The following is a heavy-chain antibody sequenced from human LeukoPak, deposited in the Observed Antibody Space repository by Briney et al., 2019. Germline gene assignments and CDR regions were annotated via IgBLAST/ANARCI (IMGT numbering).Heavy chain of an antibody. CDR2: ISGSGGST. V-gene: IGHV3-23*01. J-gene: IGHJ4*02. D-gene: IGHD3-10*01. Sequence: GGSLRLSCAASGFTFSSYGMSWVRQAPGKGLERVSAISGSGGSTYYADSVKGRFTISRDNSKNTLYLQMNSLRAEDTAVYYCAKDIVIMVRGFDYWGQGTLVTVSS. CDR3: AKDIVIMVRGFDY. CDR1: GFTFSSYG.